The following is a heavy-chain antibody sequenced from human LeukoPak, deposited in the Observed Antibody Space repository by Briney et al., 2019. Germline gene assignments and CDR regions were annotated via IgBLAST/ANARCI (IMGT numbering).Heavy chain of an antibody. Sequence: ASVKVSCKASGYTFTGYYMHWVRQAPGQGLEWMGWINPNSGGTNYAQKFQGRGTMTSDTSISTAYMELSRLRSDDTAVYYCATDFTYRGVIVRQTGVYWGQGTLVTVSS. CDR1: GYTFTGYY. CDR3: ATDFTYRGVIVRQTGVY. V-gene: IGHV1-2*02. J-gene: IGHJ4*02. D-gene: IGHD3-16*02. CDR2: INPNSGGT.